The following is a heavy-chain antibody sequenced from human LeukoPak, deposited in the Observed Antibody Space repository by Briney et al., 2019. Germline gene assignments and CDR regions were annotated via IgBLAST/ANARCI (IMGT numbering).Heavy chain of an antibody. J-gene: IGHJ4*02. CDR1: GGSIRSYY. CDR2: IYTNGNT. Sequence: SETLSLTCAVSGGSIRSYYWSWIRQPAGKGLEWIGRIYTNGNTNYNPSLKSRVTMSVDTSKNQFYLKLSSVTAADTAVYYCARAWSTSGSYIDYWGQGTLVTVSS. D-gene: IGHD1-26*01. V-gene: IGHV4-4*07. CDR3: ARAWSTSGSYIDY.